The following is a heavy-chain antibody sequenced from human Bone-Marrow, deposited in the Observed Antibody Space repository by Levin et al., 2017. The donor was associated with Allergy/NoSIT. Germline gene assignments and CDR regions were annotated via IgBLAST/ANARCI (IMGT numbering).Heavy chain of an antibody. J-gene: IGHJ5*01. CDR2: IEQDGSER. CDR1: GFTISNYW. Sequence: GGSLRLSCTASGFTISNYWMTWVRQAPGKGLEWVANIEQDGSERNYVDSVKGRFTISRDNAKDSLYLQMNSLRVEDTAVYYCAGSYGWLLRESWGRGTLVTVSS. CDR3: AGSYGWLLRES. V-gene: IGHV3-7*01. D-gene: IGHD3-16*01.